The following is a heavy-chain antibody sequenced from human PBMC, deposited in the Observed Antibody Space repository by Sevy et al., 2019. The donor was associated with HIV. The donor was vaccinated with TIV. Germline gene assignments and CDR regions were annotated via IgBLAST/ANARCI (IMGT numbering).Heavy chain of an antibody. J-gene: IGHJ5*02. CDR2: ISSSGSTI. D-gene: IGHD3-10*01. Sequence: GGSLRLSCAASGFTFSDYYMSWIRQAPGKGLEWVSYISSSGSTIYYAASVKGRFTISRDNAKNSLYLQMNSLRAEDTSVYYCAGDGGPSGDTYYYGSGSYYKSWFDPWGQGTLVTVSS. CDR3: AGDGGPSGDTYYYGSGSYYKSWFDP. CDR1: GFTFSDYY. V-gene: IGHV3-11*01.